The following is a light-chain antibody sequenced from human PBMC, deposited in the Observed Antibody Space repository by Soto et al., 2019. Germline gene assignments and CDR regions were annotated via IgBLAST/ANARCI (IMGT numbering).Light chain of an antibody. CDR3: QQSLSSPLT. CDR1: RTLGFY. J-gene: IGKJ4*01. Sequence: IQMAQSPSSLSASLGDRVTITCRASRTLGFYLNWYQQKPGRAPQLLIYTASNLQTGVPSRFIVSGSGTEFTLTISSLQPEDFATYYCQQSLSSPLTFGGGTKV. CDR2: TAS. V-gene: IGKV1-39*01.